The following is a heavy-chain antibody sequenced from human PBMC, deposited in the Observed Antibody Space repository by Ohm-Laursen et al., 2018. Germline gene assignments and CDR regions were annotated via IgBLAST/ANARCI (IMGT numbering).Heavy chain of an antibody. CDR1: GFTLSTYW. CDR2: IKQDGSKT. J-gene: IGHJ4*02. CDR3: ARHASVTGLDY. D-gene: IGHD6-19*01. V-gene: IGHV3-7*03. Sequence: SLRLSCTASGFTLSTYWMSWVRQAPGKGLEWVANIKQDGSKTYYVDSVKGRFTISRDNAQNSLYLQMNSLRAADTAMYYCARHASVTGLDYWGQGTLVTVSS.